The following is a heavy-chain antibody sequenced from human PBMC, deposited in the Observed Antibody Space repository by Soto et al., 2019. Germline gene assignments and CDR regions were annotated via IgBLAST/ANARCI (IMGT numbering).Heavy chain of an antibody. CDR2: IFYSGNT. D-gene: IGHD6-19*01. CDR1: DDSIGRSNYF. CDR3: ARHLYSGDSSGSFAY. Sequence: QLQLQESGPGLVKPSETLSLTCTVSDDSIGRSNYFWGWIRQPPGKGLEWIGNIFYSGNTHYNPSLTSRVTISLDTSTHHFPLRVSSVTAAAPAVYYCARHLYSGDSSGSFAYWGPGALVIVSS. J-gene: IGHJ4*02. V-gene: IGHV4-39*01.